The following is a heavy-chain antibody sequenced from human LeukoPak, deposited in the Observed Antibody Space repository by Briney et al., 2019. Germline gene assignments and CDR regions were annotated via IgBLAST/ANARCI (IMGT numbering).Heavy chain of an antibody. J-gene: IGHJ4*02. CDR2: INHSGST. V-gene: IGHV4-34*01. Sequence: SETLSLTCAVYGGSFSGYYWSWIRQPPGKGLEWIGEINHSGSTNYNPSLKSRVTLSVDTSKNQFSLKLSSVTAADTAVYYCARDGPIGVYYWGQGTLVTVSS. D-gene: IGHD3-16*01. CDR3: ARDGPIGVYY. CDR1: GGSFSGYY.